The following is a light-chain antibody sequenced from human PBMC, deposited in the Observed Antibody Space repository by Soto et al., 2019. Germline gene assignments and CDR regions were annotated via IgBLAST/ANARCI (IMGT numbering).Light chain of an antibody. J-gene: IGLJ3*02. Sequence: QAVATQEPSFSVSPGGTVTLTCGLTSGSVSSSYYPSWSQQTPGQAPRSLIYTTSTRSSGVPDRFSGSILGNKAALIITGAQADDEAHYYCALYMGGGIWVFGGGTKVTVL. CDR3: ALYMGGGIWV. CDR2: TTS. V-gene: IGLV8-61*01. CDR1: SGSVSSSYY.